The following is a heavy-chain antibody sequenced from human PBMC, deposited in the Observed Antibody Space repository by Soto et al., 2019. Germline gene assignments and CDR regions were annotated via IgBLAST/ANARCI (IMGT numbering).Heavy chain of an antibody. CDR2: IIPIFGTA. Sequence: ASAKVCCKDSGETFSSYAIRLLRHYTGQWLEWMGGIIPIFGTANYAQKFQGRVTITADESTSTAYMELSSLRSEDTAVYYCARESRITIFGVPLDAFDIWGQGTMVTVSS. D-gene: IGHD3-3*01. CDR1: GETFSSYA. J-gene: IGHJ3*02. CDR3: ARESRITIFGVPLDAFDI. V-gene: IGHV1-69*13.